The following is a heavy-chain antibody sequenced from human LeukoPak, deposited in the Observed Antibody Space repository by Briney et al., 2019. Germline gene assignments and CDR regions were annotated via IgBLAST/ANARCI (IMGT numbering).Heavy chain of an antibody. CDR2: IGASGGST. Sequence: GGSLRLSRATSGFTFSSYAMSWVRQAPGKGLEWVSGIGASGGSTYYADSVKGRFTISRDNSKNTLYLQMNSLRTEDTAVYYCAKAEGYDILTGLDYWGQGTLVTVSS. CDR3: AKAEGYDILTGLDY. CDR1: GFTFSSYA. J-gene: IGHJ4*02. D-gene: IGHD3-9*01. V-gene: IGHV3-23*01.